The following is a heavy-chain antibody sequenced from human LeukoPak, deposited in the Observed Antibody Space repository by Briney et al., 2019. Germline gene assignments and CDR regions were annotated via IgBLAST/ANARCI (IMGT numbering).Heavy chain of an antibody. J-gene: IGHJ3*02. V-gene: IGHV3-23*01. CDR2: ISGSGSST. Sequence: GGSLRLSCAASGLTFSSYAMSWVRQAPGKGREWVSGISGSGSSTDYADSVRGRFTISRDNSKNTLCLEMNSLRAEDTAVYYCATVIPRYSGSSVGAFDIWGQGTTVIVSS. CDR3: ATVIPRYSGSSVGAFDI. CDR1: GLTFSSYA. D-gene: IGHD1-26*01.